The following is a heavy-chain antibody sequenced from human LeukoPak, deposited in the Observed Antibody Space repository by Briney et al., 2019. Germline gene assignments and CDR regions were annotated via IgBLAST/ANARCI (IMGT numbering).Heavy chain of an antibody. CDR1: GGSLSGYY. J-gene: IGHJ5*02. Sequence: SETLSLTCAVYGGSLSGYYWSWIRQPPGKGLEWIGEINHSGSTNYNPSLKSRVTISVDTSKNQFSLKLSSVTAADTAVYYCARGLSRLRRGSFDPWGQGTLVTVSS. V-gene: IGHV4-34*01. CDR2: INHSGST. CDR3: ARGLSRLRRGSFDP. D-gene: IGHD4-17*01.